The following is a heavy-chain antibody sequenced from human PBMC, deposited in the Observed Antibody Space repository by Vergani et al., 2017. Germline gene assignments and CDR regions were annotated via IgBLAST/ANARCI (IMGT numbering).Heavy chain of an antibody. V-gene: IGHV3-7*01. CDR3: ARDRRASSSWAYYYYYYMDV. J-gene: IGHJ6*03. CDR1: GFTFSSYW. CDR2: ITQDGSEK. Sequence: EVQLVESGGGLVQPGGSLRLSCAASGFTFSSYWMSWVRQAPGQGLEWVANITQDGSEKYYVDSVKGRFTISRDNAKNSLFLQINSLRAEDTAVYYWARDRRASSSWAYYYYYYMDVWGKGTTVTVSS. D-gene: IGHD6-13*01.